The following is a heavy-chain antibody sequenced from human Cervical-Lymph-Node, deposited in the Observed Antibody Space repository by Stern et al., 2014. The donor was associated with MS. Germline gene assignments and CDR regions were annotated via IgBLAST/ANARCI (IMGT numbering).Heavy chain of an antibody. J-gene: IGHJ4*02. CDR3: ARVLGYTDTLGLEYFDY. D-gene: IGHD5-18*01. CDR1: GFTFSNYS. Sequence: EVQLVESGGVSVQPGGSLRISCAASGFTFSNYSMIWVRQAPGKGLEWVSYITTRMNTTFYADSVKGRLTISRDNAKNSLYLQMNSLRAEDTAVYYCARVLGYTDTLGLEYFDYWGQGTLVTVSS. CDR2: ITTRMNTT. V-gene: IGHV3-48*04.